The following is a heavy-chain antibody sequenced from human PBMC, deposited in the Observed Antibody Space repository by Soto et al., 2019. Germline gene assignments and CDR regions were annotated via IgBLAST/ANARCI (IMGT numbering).Heavy chain of an antibody. CDR3: ARVGGYYPYYFDY. Sequence: PXETLSLTCTVSGGSISSGGYYWSWIRQHPGKGLEWIGYIYYSGSTYYNPSLKSRVTISVDTSKNQFSLKLSSVTAADTAVYYCARVGGYYPYYFDYWGQGTLVPVSS. CDR2: IYYSGST. CDR1: GGSISSGGYY. D-gene: IGHD3-22*01. J-gene: IGHJ4*02. V-gene: IGHV4-31*03.